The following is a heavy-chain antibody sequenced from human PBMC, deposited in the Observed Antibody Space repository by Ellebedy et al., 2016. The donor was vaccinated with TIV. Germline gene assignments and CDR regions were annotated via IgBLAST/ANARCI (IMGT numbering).Heavy chain of an antibody. D-gene: IGHD6-13*01. Sequence: GESLKISCAASGFTFSSYSMNWVRQAPGKGLEWVSSISSSSSYIYYADSVKGRFTISRDNAKNSLYLQMNSLRAEDTAVYYCARDFAATFDYWGQGTLVTVSS. CDR2: ISSSSSYI. J-gene: IGHJ4*02. V-gene: IGHV3-21*01. CDR3: ARDFAATFDY. CDR1: GFTFSSYS.